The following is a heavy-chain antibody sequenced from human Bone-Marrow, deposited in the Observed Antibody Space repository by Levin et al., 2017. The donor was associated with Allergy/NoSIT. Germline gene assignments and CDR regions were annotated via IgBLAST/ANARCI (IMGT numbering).Heavy chain of an antibody. V-gene: IGHV1-69*13. J-gene: IGHJ6*02. D-gene: IGHD6-6*01. CDR2: IIPIFGTA. CDR3: AIVPYIRIAARPRGGYYYYGMDG. CDR1: GGTFSSYA. Sequence: SVKVSCKASGGTFSSYAISWVRQAPGQGLEWMGGIIPIFGTANYAQKFQGRVTITADESTSTAYMELSSLRSEDTAVYYCAIVPYIRIAARPRGGYYYYGMDGWGQGTTVTVSS.